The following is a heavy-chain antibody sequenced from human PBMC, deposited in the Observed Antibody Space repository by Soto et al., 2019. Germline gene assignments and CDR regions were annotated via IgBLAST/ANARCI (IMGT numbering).Heavy chain of an antibody. V-gene: IGHV3-30*18. CDR2: ISFDGSNK. CDR1: GFKFSKYGYG. D-gene: IGHD2-15*01. Sequence: GGSLRLSCTISGFKFSKYGYGMHWVRQSPGKGLEWVAFISFDGSNKYYADSVQGRFTVSRDNSKDTLYLQMNSLRAEDTAVYYCAKDLGSRYCSGGSCYYYYGMDVWGQGTTVTVSS. CDR3: AKDLGSRYCSGGSCYYYYGMDV. J-gene: IGHJ6*02.